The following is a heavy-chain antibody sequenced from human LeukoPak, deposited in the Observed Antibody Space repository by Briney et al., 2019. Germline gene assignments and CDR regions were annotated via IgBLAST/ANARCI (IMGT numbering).Heavy chain of an antibody. CDR1: GFTFSSYW. CDR2: IKQDGSEK. V-gene: IGHV3-7*01. CDR3: ASSPDTYSNEYNWFDP. J-gene: IGHJ5*02. Sequence: GGSLRLSCAASGFTFSSYWMSWFRQAPGKGLEWVANIKQDGSEKYYVDSVKGRFTISRDNAKNSLYLQMNSLRAEDTAVYYCASSPDTYSNEYNWFDPWGQGTLVTVSS. D-gene: IGHD6-13*01.